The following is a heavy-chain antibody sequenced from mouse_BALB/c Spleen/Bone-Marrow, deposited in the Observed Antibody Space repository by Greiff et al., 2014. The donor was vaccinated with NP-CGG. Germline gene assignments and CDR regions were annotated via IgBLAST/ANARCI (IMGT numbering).Heavy chain of an antibody. Sequence: VQLQQSGPGLAKPSQSLSLTCTVTGYSITSDYAWNWIRQFPGNKLEWMGYISYGGSTSYNPSLKSRISITRDTSKNQFFLQLNSVTTEDTATYYCSHWAYYYAMDYWGQGTSVTVSS. V-gene: IGHV3-2*02. CDR3: SHWAYYYAMDY. J-gene: IGHJ4*01. CDR1: GYSITSDYA. D-gene: IGHD4-1*01. CDR2: ISYGGST.